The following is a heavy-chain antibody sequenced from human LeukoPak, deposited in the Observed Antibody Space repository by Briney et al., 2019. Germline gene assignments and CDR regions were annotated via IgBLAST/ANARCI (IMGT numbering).Heavy chain of an antibody. Sequence: SETLSLTCAVYGGSFSGYYWSRIRQPPVKGLEWIGEINHSGSTNYNPSLKSRVTISVDTSKNQFSLKLSSVTAADTAVYYCARGRARHFIYHYYGMDVWGQGTTVTVSS. V-gene: IGHV4-34*01. D-gene: IGHD6-6*01. J-gene: IGHJ6*02. CDR3: ARGRARHFIYHYYGMDV. CDR1: GGSFSGYY. CDR2: INHSGST.